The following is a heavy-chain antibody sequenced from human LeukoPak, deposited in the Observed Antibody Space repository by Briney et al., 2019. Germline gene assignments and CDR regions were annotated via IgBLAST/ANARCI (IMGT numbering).Heavy chain of an antibody. CDR1: GYTLTELS. J-gene: IGHJ4*02. D-gene: IGHD5-24*01. V-gene: IGHV1-46*01. CDR3: ARERDLEMATIRPFDY. Sequence: ASVKVSCKVSGYTLTELSMHWVRQAPGQGLEWMGIINPSGGSTSYAQKFQGRVTMTRDTSTSTVYMELSSLRSEDTAVYYCARERDLEMATIRPFDYWGQGTLVTVSS. CDR2: INPSGGST.